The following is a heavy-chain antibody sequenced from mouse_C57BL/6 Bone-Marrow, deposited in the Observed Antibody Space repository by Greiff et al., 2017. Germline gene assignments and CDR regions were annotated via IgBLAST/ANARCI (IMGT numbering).Heavy chain of an antibody. D-gene: IGHD2-13*01. CDR3: ASDGDHIWYFDV. CDR1: GYTFTSYW. CDR2: IYPGSGST. Sequence: QVQLQQPGAELVKPGASVKMSCKASGYTFTSYWITWVKQRPGQGLEWIGDIYPGSGSTNYNEKFKSKATLTVDTSSSTAYMQLSSLTSEDSAVYYCASDGDHIWYFDVWGTGTTVTVSS. J-gene: IGHJ1*03. V-gene: IGHV1-55*01.